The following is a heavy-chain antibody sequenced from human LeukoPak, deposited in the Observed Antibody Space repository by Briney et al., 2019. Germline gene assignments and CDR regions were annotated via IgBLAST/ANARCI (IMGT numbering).Heavy chain of an antibody. CDR3: ASTGIAAAGTGGPIPYYYYYYMDV. CDR2: IYTSGST. V-gene: IGHV4-59*10. CDR1: GGSFSGYY. J-gene: IGHJ6*03. Sequence: PSETLSLTCAVYGGSFSGYYWSWIRQPPGKGLEWIGRIYTSGSTNYNPSLKSRVTMSVDTSKNQFSLKLSSVTAADTAVYYCASTGIAAAGTGGPIPYYYYYYMDVWGKGTTVTVSS. D-gene: IGHD6-13*01.